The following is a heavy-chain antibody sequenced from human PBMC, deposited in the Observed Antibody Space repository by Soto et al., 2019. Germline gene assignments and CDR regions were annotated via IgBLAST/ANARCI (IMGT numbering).Heavy chain of an antibody. V-gene: IGHV3-30*18. CDR3: AKGGRQWLVTSDFNY. J-gene: IGHJ4*02. CDR2: VSHDGRST. CDR1: GFTFSDYA. Sequence: VPLVESGGGVVQPGRSLRLSCAASGFTFSDYAMHWVRQAPGQGLEWVAVVSHDGRSTHYADSVKGRFTISRDSSKNTVSMEMTSLTAEDTAVYYCAKGGRQWLVTSDFNYWGQGALVTVSS. D-gene: IGHD6-19*01.